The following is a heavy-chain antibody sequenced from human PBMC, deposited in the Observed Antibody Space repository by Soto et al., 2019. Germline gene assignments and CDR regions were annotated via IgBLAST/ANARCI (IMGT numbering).Heavy chain of an antibody. Sequence: GGSLRLSCAASGFTFSSYAMSWVRQAPGKGLEWVSAISGSGGSTYYADSVKGRFTISRDNSKNTLYLQMNSLRAEDTAIYYCAKRTSSSWTIDYWGQGTLVTVSS. J-gene: IGHJ4*02. V-gene: IGHV3-23*01. CDR2: ISGSGGST. CDR3: AKRTSSSWTIDY. CDR1: GFTFSSYA. D-gene: IGHD6-13*01.